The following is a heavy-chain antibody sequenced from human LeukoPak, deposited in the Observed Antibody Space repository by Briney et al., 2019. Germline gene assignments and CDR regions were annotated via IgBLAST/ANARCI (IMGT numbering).Heavy chain of an antibody. CDR3: ASHYDILTGYFGPHYYYGMDV. CDR1: GFTFSDYY. J-gene: IGHJ6*02. V-gene: IGHV3-11*01. Sequence: GGSLRLSCAASGFTFSDYYMSWIRQAPGKGLEWVSYISSSGSTIYYADSVKGRFTISRDNAKNSLYLQMNSLRAEDTAVYYCASHYDILTGYFGPHYYYGMDVWGQGTTVTVSS. D-gene: IGHD3-9*01. CDR2: ISSSGSTI.